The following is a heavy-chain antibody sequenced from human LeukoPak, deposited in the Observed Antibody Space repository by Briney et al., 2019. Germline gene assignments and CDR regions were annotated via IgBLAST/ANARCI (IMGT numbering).Heavy chain of an antibody. V-gene: IGHV4-4*07. CDR1: GGSISSYY. CDR2: ISTSGST. J-gene: IGHJ5*02. CDR3: ARGPPYYDFWSGNNWFDP. D-gene: IGHD3-3*01. Sequence: SETLSLTCTVSGGSISSYYWSWIRQPSGKGLEWIGRISTSGSTYDSASLKSRVTMSVDTSKHQFSLKLSSVTAEDTAVYYCARGPPYYDFWSGNNWFDPWGQGPLVSVS.